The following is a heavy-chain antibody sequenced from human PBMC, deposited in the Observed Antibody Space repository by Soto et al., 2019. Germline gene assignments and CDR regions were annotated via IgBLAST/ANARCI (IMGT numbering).Heavy chain of an antibody. CDR2: INAGNGNT. J-gene: IGHJ6*02. CDR1: GYTFTSYA. D-gene: IGHD6-19*01. Sequence: ASVKVSCKASGYTFTSYAMHWVRQAPRQRLEWMGWINAGNGNTKYSQKFQGRVTITRDTSASTAYMELSSLRSEDTAVYYCARGEQWLVLIGGERQNHYYYYYGMDVWGQGTTVTVSS. CDR3: ARGEQWLVLIGGERQNHYYYYYGMDV. V-gene: IGHV1-3*01.